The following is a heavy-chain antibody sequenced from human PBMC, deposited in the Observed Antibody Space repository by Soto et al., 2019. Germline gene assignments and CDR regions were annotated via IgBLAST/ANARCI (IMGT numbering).Heavy chain of an antibody. D-gene: IGHD2-2*02. CDR1: GFTFSSYW. CDR3: ARDIVVVPAAIEYYYYGMDV. J-gene: IGHJ6*02. V-gene: IGHV3-74*01. Sequence: GGSLRLSCAASGFTFSSYWMHWVRQAPGKGLVWVSRINSDGSSTSYADSVKGRFTISRDNAKNTLYLQMNSLRAEDTAVYYCARDIVVVPAAIEYYYYGMDVWGQGTTVTVSS. CDR2: INSDGSST.